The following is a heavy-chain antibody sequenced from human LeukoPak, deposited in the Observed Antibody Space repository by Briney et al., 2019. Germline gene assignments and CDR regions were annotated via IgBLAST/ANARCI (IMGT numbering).Heavy chain of an antibody. CDR3: ARGLPTFTYYYGNSGYYWVPFDY. CDR1: GGSFSGYY. CDR2: INHSGST. Sequence: PSETLSLTCAVYGGSFSGYYWSWIRQPPGKGLEWIGEINHSGSTNYNPSLKSRVTISVDTSKNQFSLKLSSVTAADTAVYYCARGLPTFTYYYGNSGYYWVPFDYWGQGTLVTVSS. V-gene: IGHV4-34*01. J-gene: IGHJ4*02. D-gene: IGHD3-22*01.